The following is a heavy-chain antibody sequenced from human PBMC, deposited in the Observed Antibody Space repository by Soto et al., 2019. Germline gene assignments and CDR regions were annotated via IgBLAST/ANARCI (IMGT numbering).Heavy chain of an antibody. CDR2: ISGSGGST. D-gene: IGHD3-10*01. J-gene: IGHJ4*02. CDR3: ARSYGSGSYYYFDY. CDR1: GFTFSSYA. V-gene: IGHV3-23*01. Sequence: GGSLRLSCAASGFTFSSYAMSWVRQAPGKGLEWVSAISGSGGSTYYADSVKGRFTISRDNSKNTLYLQMNSLRAEDTAVYYCARSYGSGSYYYFDYWGQGTLVTVSS.